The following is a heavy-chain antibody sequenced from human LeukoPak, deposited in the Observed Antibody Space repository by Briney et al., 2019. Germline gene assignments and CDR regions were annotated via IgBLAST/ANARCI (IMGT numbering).Heavy chain of an antibody. V-gene: IGHV3-23*01. Sequence: TGGSLRLSCAASGFTFSSYAMSWVRQAPGKGLEWVSAISGSGGSTYYADSVKGRFTISRDNSKNTLYLQMNSLRAEDTAVYYCAKDPARYFDWLLQAEYFQHWGRGTLVTVSS. CDR2: ISGSGGST. CDR3: AKDPARYFDWLLQAEYFQH. CDR1: GFTFSSYA. J-gene: IGHJ1*01. D-gene: IGHD3-9*01.